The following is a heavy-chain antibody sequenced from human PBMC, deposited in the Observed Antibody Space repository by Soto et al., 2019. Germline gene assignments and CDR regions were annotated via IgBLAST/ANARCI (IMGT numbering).Heavy chain of an antibody. J-gene: IGHJ6*02. CDR2: IYYSGST. CDR3: ARERHSGNYWMDV. D-gene: IGHD6-19*01. CDR1: GGSINNYY. Sequence: SETLSLTCTVSGGSINNYYWSWIRQPPGKGLEWIGYIYYSGSTNYNPSLKSRVNISVDTSKNQVSLNLNSVTAADTAVYYCARERHSGNYWMDVGGLGTTVTISS. V-gene: IGHV4-59*01.